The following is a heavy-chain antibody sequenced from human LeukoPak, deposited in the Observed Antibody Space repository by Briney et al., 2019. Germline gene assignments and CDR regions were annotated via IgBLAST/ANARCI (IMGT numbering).Heavy chain of an antibody. V-gene: IGHV4-61*02. CDR2: IYTSGISGIT. Sequence: SQTLSLTCTVSGGSISSGSYYWSWIRQPAGKGLEWIGRIYTSGISGITNYNPSLKGRVTISLSTSKNQFSLKLSSVTAADTAVYYCARGKGPFDPWGQGTLVTVSS. CDR3: ARGKGPFDP. J-gene: IGHJ5*02. CDR1: GGSISSGSYY.